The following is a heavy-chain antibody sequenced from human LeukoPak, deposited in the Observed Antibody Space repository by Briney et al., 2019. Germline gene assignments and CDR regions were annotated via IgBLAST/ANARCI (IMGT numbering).Heavy chain of an antibody. CDR3: ARDTVNGPFVISLDL. V-gene: IGHV3-48*03. CDR1: GFTLSSYE. D-gene: IGHD2-8*01. Sequence: GGSLRLSCAASGFTLSSYEMNWVRQAPGKGPEWVAHINSADNVEYYTDSVRGRFTMSRDNAKDLLYLQMNSLRDEDTAVYYCARDTVNGPFVISLDLWGQGVLVTVSS. J-gene: IGHJ5*02. CDR2: INSADNVE.